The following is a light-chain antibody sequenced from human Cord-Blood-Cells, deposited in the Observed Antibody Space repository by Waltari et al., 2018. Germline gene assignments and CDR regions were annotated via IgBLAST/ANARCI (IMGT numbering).Light chain of an antibody. J-gene: IGKJ4*01. CDR1: QSVSSN. CDR3: QQYNNWPPLT. V-gene: IGKV3-15*01. Sequence: EIVMTQSPAPLSVSPGERATLSCRASQSVSSNLAWYQQKPGQAPRLLIYGASTRATGIPASFSGRGSGTEFTLTISSLQSEDFAVYYCQQYNNWPPLTFGGGTKVEIK. CDR2: GAS.